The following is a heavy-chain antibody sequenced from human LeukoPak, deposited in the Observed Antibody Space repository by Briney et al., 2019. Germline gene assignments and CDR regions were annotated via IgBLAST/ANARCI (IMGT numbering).Heavy chain of an antibody. CDR1: GGTFSSYA. D-gene: IGHD3-3*01. J-gene: IGHJ6*03. CDR3: ARSSRGYYTTYYYYYYMDV. Sequence: EASVKVSCKASGGTFSSYAISWVRQAPGQGLEWMGGIIPIFGTANYAQKFQGRVTITTDESTSTAYMELSRLRSEDTAVYYCARSSRGYYTTYYYYYYMDVWGKGTTVTVSS. CDR2: IIPIFGTA. V-gene: IGHV1-69*05.